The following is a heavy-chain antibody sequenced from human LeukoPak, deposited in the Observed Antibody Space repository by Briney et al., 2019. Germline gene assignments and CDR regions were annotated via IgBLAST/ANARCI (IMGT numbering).Heavy chain of an antibody. D-gene: IGHD1-26*01. J-gene: IGHJ4*02. Sequence: GGSLRLSCAASGFTVSSNYMSWVRQAPGKGLEWVSVIYSGGSTYYADSVKGQFTISRDNSKNTLYLQMNSLRAEDTAVYYCARDNGYSGSYYYWGQGTLVTVSS. CDR1: GFTVSSNY. CDR3: ARDNGYSGSYYY. V-gene: IGHV3-53*01. CDR2: IYSGGST.